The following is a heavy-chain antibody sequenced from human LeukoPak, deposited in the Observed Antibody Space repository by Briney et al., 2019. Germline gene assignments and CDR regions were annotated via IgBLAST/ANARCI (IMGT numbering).Heavy chain of an antibody. D-gene: IGHD6-13*01. J-gene: IGHJ4*02. CDR3: ARERGYSSSWYLL. CDR2: INPNSGGT. Sequence: ASVKVSCKASGGTFSSYAISWVRQAPGQGLEWMGRINPNSGGTNYAQKFQGRVTMTRDTSISTAYMELSRLRSDDTAVYYCARERGYSSSWYLLWGQGTLVTVSS. CDR1: GGTFSSYA. V-gene: IGHV1-2*06.